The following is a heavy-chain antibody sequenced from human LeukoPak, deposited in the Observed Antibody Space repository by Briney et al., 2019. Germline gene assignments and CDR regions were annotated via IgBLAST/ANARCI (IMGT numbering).Heavy chain of an antibody. J-gene: IGHJ4*02. CDR3: ARGDSGSYYFDY. CDR2: IYSGGST. V-gene: IGHV3-66*01. CDR1: GYTVSTNY. D-gene: IGHD1-26*01. Sequence: PGGSLRLSCGASGYTVSTNYMSWVRQAPGKGLEWVSIIYSGGSTYYADSVKGRFTISRDNAKNSLYLQMNSLRAEDTAVYYCARGDSGSYYFDYWGQGTLVTVSS.